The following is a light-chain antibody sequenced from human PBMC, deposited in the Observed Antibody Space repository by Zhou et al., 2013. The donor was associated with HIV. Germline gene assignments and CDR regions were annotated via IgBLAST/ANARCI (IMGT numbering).Light chain of an antibody. CDR2: GAS. Sequence: EIVLTQSPGTQSLSPGERATLSCRASQSVSSSYLAWYQQKPGQAPRLLIYGASSRATGIPDRFSGSGSGTDFTLTISRLEPEDFAVYYCQQYGSSQGNTFGQGTKLEIK. J-gene: IGKJ2*01. V-gene: IGKV3-20*01. CDR1: QSVSSSY. CDR3: QQYGSSQGNT.